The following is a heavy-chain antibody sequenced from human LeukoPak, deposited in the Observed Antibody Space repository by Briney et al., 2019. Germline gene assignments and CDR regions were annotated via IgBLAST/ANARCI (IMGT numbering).Heavy chain of an antibody. CDR2: ISYDGSNK. CDR1: GFTFSSYG. Sequence: GGSLRLSCAASGFTFSSYGMHWVRQAPGKGLEWVAVISYDGSNKYYADSVKGRFTISRDNSKNTLYLQMNSLRAEDTAVYYCAKDRVGLTYYYYGMDVWGQGTTVTVSS. CDR3: AKDRVGLTYYYYGMDV. J-gene: IGHJ6*02. V-gene: IGHV3-30*18. D-gene: IGHD1-26*01.